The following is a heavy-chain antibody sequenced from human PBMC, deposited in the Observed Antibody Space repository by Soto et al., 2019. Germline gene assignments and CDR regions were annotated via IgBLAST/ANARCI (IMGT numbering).Heavy chain of an antibody. Sequence: SETLSLTCTVSGDSISSGDFYWSWIRQPPGKGLEWIAYIHNTGGAYYNPSLRSRVTISVDSSKNQFSLYLNSMTAADTAVYYCARIGTVLGMVTNNWFDSWGQGTLVTVSS. CDR2: IHNTGGA. J-gene: IGHJ5*01. CDR3: ARIGTVLGMVTNNWFDS. D-gene: IGHD3-3*01. CDR1: GDSISSGDFY. V-gene: IGHV4-30-4*01.